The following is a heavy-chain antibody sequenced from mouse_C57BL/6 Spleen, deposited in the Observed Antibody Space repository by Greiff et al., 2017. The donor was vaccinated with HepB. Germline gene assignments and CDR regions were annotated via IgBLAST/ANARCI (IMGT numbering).Heavy chain of an antibody. J-gene: IGHJ2*01. CDR1: GYTFTSYW. CDR3: ARFHDGYPLYYLDY. V-gene: IGHV1-53*01. CDR2: INPSNGGT. D-gene: IGHD2-3*01. Sequence: VQLQQSGPELVKPGASVKLSCKASGYTFTSYWMHWVKQRPGQGLEWIGNINPSNGGTNYNEKFKSKATLTVDKSSSTAYMQLSSLTSEDSAVYYCARFHDGYPLYYLDYWGQGTTLTVSS.